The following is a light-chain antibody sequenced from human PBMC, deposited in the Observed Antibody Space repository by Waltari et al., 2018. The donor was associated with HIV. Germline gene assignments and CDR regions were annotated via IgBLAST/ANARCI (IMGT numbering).Light chain of an antibody. CDR3: QQYYSSPYT. V-gene: IGKV4-1*01. CDR2: WAS. J-gene: IGKJ2*01. CDR1: QNVLYSSKNETY. Sequence: DIVMTQSPDSLTVSLGERATINCKSSQNVLYSSKNETYVSWYQQKFGQPPKLLIYWASAREFGVPDRFSGSGAGAQFTLTISSLQAEDVALYYCQQYYSSPYTFGQGTKVEVK.